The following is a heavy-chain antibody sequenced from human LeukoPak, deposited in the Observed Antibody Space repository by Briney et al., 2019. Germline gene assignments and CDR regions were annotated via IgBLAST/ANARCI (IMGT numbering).Heavy chain of an antibody. CDR2: ISSSGSTI. J-gene: IGHJ4*02. CDR3: ARGGDYGDYQRTYYFDY. CDR1: GFTFSSYE. D-gene: IGHD4-17*01. Sequence: GGSLRLSRAASGFTFSSYEMNWVRQAPGKGLEWVSYISSSGSTIYYADSVKGRFTISRDNAKNSLYLQMNSLRAEDTAVYYCARGGDYGDYQRTYYFDYWGQGTLVTVSS. V-gene: IGHV3-48*03.